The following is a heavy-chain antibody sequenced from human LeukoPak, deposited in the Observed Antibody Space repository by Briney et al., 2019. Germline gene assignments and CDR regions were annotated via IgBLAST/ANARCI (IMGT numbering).Heavy chain of an antibody. D-gene: IGHD3-9*01. CDR2: FDPEDGET. Sequence: ASVKVSCKVSGYTLTELSMHWVRQAPGKGLEWMGGFDPEDGETIYAQKFQGRVTMTEDTSTDTAYMELSSLRSEDTAVYYCATRGRVLDILTGYYNWGQGTLVTVSS. CDR3: ATRGRVLDILTGYYN. CDR1: GYTLTELS. V-gene: IGHV1-24*01. J-gene: IGHJ4*02.